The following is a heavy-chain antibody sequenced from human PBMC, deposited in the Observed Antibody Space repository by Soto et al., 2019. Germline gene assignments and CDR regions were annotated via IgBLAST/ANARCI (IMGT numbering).Heavy chain of an antibody. Sequence: SVKVSCKASGGTFSSYAISRVRQAPGQGLEWMGGIIPIFGTANYAQKFQGRVTITADESTSTAYMELSSLRSEDTAVYYRARGILATTYYYDSSGYYFDIWGQGTMVTVSS. V-gene: IGHV1-69*13. J-gene: IGHJ3*02. CDR1: GGTFSSYA. D-gene: IGHD3-22*01. CDR3: ARGILATTYYYDSSGYYFDI. CDR2: IIPIFGTA.